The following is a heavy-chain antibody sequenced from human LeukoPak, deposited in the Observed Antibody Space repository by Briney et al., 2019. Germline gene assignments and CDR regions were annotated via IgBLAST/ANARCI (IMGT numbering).Heavy chain of an antibody. CDR1: GGTFSSYA. CDR2: IIPIFGTA. D-gene: IGHD6-19*01. V-gene: IGHV1-69*13. Sequence: VASVKVSCKASGGTFSSYAISWVRQAPGQGLEWMGGIIPIFGTANYAQKFQGRVTITADESTSTAYMELSSLRSEDTAVYYCARGMSSGSRYGFDPWGQGNLVAVSS. CDR3: ARGMSSGSRYGFDP. J-gene: IGHJ5*02.